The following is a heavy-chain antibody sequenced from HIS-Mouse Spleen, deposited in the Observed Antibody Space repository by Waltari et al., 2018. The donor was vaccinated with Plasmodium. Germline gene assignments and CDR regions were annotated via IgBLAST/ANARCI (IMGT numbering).Heavy chain of an antibody. Sequence: EVQLVESGGGLVQPGGSLRLSCAASGFPFSSSGLHWVRQAQGKGLVWGSRINSDGSSTRYADSVKGRFTISRDNAKNTLYLQMNSLRAEDTAVYYCARTIAVVGTGDALDIWGQGTMVTVSS. J-gene: IGHJ3*02. CDR3: ARTIAVVGTGDALDI. CDR1: GFPFSSSG. V-gene: IGHV3-74*01. D-gene: IGHD6-13*01. CDR2: INSDGSST.